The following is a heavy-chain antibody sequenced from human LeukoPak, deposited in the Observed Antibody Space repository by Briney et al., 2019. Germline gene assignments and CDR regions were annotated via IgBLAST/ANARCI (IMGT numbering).Heavy chain of an antibody. V-gene: IGHV6-1*01. Sequence: ETLSLTCVISGDSVSSNSATWDWIRQSPSRGLEWLGRTYHRSRWYTDYAPSMKSRLTIKPDTSKNQVSLQMSSVTPEDTAFYYCVRGIDYWGQGTLVTVSS. CDR3: VRGIDY. CDR1: GDSVSSNSAT. CDR2: TYHRSRWYT. J-gene: IGHJ4*02.